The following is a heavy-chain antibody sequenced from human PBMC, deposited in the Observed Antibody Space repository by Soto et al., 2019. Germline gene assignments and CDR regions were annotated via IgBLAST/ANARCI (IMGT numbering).Heavy chain of an antibody. CDR1: GFIFSGHD. V-gene: IGHV3-30-3*01. D-gene: IGHD3-16*01. Sequence: QEQLVESGGGVVQPGRSLRLSCAASGFIFSGHDMHWVRQAPGKGLEWVAIISNDGGSESYAASVKGRFTISRDNSKNTLYLQMSSLRTEDTAVYYCARGLPGMIMFGGALIHWGQGTLVTVSS. CDR2: ISNDGGSE. CDR3: ARGLPGMIMFGGALIH. J-gene: IGHJ4*02.